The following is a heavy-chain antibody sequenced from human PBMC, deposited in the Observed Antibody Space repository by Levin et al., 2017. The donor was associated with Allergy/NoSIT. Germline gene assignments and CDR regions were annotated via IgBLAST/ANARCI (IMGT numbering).Heavy chain of an antibody. CDR1: GYTLTELS. V-gene: IGHV1-24*01. Sequence: ASVKVSCKVSGYTLTELSMHWVRQAPGKGLEWMGGFDPEDGETIYAQKFQGRVTMTEDTSTDTAYMELSSLRSEDTAVYYCATAPVITMVRGVIVEIDYWGQGTLVTVSS. CDR2: FDPEDGET. D-gene: IGHD3-10*01. J-gene: IGHJ4*02. CDR3: ATAPVITMVRGVIVEIDY.